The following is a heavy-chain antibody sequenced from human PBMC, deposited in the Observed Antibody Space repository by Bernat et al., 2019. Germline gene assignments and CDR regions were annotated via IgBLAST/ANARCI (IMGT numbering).Heavy chain of an antibody. Sequence: EVQLVESGGGLVQPGGSLRLSCAASGFTFSSYSMNWFRPAPGKGLEWVSYISSISSTLYYADSVKGRFTISRDNAKNSLYLKRNSLRDEDTAVYYCARGPSTMVQGVISDYWGQGTLVTVTA. D-gene: IGHD3-10*01. V-gene: IGHV3-48*02. CDR2: ISSISSTL. CDR3: ARGPSTMVQGVISDY. J-gene: IGHJ4*02. CDR1: GFTFSSYS.